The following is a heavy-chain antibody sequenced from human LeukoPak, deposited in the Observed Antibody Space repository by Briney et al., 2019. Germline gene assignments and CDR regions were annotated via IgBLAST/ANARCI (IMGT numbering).Heavy chain of an antibody. CDR3: ARAYCSSTRCHRVDY. CDR2: IIPIFGTA. V-gene: IGHV1-69*05. D-gene: IGHD2-2*02. Sequence: SVKVSCKASGGTFSSYAISWVRQAPGQGLEWMGRIIPIFGTANYAQKFQGRVTITTDESTSTAYMELSSLRSEDTAVYYCARAYCSSTRCHRVDYWGQGTLVTVSS. CDR1: GGTFSSYA. J-gene: IGHJ4*02.